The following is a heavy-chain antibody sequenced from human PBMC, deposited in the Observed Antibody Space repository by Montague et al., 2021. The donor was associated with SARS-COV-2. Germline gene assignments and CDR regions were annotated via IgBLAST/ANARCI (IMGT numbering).Heavy chain of an antibody. CDR1: GGSFDSDNFF. D-gene: IGHD3-9*01. J-gene: IGHJ4*02. V-gene: IGHV4-39*01. Sequence: SETRPLTCSVSGGSFDSDNFFWGWIRQPPGKRLEWIGVISNGGRTFDNPSLKSRVTISVHTSRNQLSLNVKSVTAADTAVYYCARHRRYDVVTYYPDFWGQGILVTVSS. CDR2: ISNGGRT. CDR3: ARHRRYDVVTYYPDF.